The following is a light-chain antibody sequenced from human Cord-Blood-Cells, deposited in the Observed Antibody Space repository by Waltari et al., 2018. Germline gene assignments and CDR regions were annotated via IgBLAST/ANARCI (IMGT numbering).Light chain of an antibody. CDR1: QSLLHSNGYNY. J-gene: IGKJ1*01. V-gene: IGKV2-28*01. Sequence: TQSPLSLPVTPGEPASISCRSSQSLLHSNGYNYLDWYLQKPGQSPQLLIYLGSNRASGVPDRFSGSGSGTDFTLKISRVEAEDVGVYYCMQALQTPWTFGQGTKVEIK. CDR2: LGS. CDR3: MQALQTPWT.